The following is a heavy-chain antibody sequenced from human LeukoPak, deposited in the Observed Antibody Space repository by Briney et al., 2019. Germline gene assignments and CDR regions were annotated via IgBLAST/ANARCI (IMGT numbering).Heavy chain of an antibody. J-gene: IGHJ4*02. CDR1: GYTFTGYY. Sequence: GSVKVSCKAPGYTFTGYYMHWVRQAPGQGLEWMGWINPNSGGTNYAQKFQGRVTMTRDTSISTAYMELSRLRSDDTAVYYCARASSGWPIDYWGQGTLVTVSS. CDR2: INPNSGGT. CDR3: ARASSGWPIDY. D-gene: IGHD6-19*01. V-gene: IGHV1-2*02.